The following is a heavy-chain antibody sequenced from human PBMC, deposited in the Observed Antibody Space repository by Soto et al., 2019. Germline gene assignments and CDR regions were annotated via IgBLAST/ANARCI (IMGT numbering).Heavy chain of an antibody. J-gene: IGHJ4*02. CDR2: VYSSGGT. D-gene: IGHD5-12*01. Sequence: QVQLQESGPGLVKPSETLSLTCSVSGGSVSSGSYYWSWIRQPPGKGLEWVGYVYSSGGTSYNPSLKCRVPPSLATSKTQFSLKLSSVTAADTAVYSCARDGDGYNHWGQGTLVTVSS. CDR3: ARDGDGYNH. CDR1: GGSVSSGSYY. V-gene: IGHV4-61*01.